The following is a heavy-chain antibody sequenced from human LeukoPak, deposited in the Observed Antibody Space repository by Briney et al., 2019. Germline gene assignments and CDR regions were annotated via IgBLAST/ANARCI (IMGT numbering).Heavy chain of an antibody. CDR2: IYHSGST. D-gene: IGHD2-2*01. CDR3: ARVLGRPIVVVPAATLKNYWYFDL. J-gene: IGHJ2*01. CDR1: GGSISSGGYY. Sequence: SETLSLTCTVSGGSISSGGYYWSWIRQPPGKGLEWIGYIYHSGSTYYNPSLKSRVTISVDRSKNQFSLKLSSVTAADTAVYYCARVLGRPIVVVPAATLKNYWYFDLWGRGTLVTVSS. V-gene: IGHV4-30-2*01.